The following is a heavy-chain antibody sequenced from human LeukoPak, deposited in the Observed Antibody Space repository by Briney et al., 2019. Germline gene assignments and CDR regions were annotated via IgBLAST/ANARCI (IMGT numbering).Heavy chain of an antibody. CDR1: GGSFSGYY. CDR3: ARGLMAPNN. V-gene: IGHV4-34*01. D-gene: IGHD5-24*01. Sequence: SETLSLTCAAYGGSFSGYYWSWIRQPPGKGLEWIGEINHSGSTNYNPSLKSRVTISVDTSKNQFSLKLSSVTAADTAVYYCARGLMAPNNWGQGTLVTVSS. CDR2: INHSGST. J-gene: IGHJ4*02.